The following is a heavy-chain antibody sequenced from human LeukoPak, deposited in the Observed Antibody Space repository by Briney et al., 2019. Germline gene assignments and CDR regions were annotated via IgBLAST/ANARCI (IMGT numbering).Heavy chain of an antibody. CDR3: ARGPRFGELLWHWFDP. CDR1: GGSISSSSYY. Sequence: SETLSLTCTVSGGSISSSSYYWGWIRQPPGKGLEWIGSIYYSGSTYYNPSLKSRVTISVDTSKNQFSLKLSSLTAADTAMYYCARGPRFGELLWHWFDPWGQGTLVTVSS. D-gene: IGHD3-10*01. V-gene: IGHV4-39*07. J-gene: IGHJ5*02. CDR2: IYYSGST.